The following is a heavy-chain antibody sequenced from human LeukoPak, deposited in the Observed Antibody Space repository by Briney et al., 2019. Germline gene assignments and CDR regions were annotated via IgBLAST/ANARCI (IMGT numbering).Heavy chain of an antibody. CDR2: IKQDGSEA. CDR3: VRALTDYDRNFDY. CDR1: GFTFSSYW. J-gene: IGHJ4*02. D-gene: IGHD4-17*01. Sequence: GGSLRLSCVASGFTFSSYWMSWVRQAPGKGLEWVANIKQDGSEAYYVDSVKGRFTISRDNAKNSLYLQMNNLIADDTAVYYCVRALTDYDRNFDYWGQGTLVTVSS. V-gene: IGHV3-7*01.